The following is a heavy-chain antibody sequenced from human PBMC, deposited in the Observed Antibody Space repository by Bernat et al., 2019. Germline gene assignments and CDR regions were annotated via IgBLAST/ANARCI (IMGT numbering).Heavy chain of an antibody. V-gene: IGHV3-23*01. CDR1: GFTFSSYA. CDR2: ISGSGGST. Sequence: EVQMLESGGGLVQPGGSLRLSCVASGFTFSSYAMSWVRQAPGKGLEWVSAISGSGGSTYHADSVKGRFTISRDNSKNTLYLQINSLRAEDTAVYYCARENYYYMDVWGKGTTVTVSS. CDR3: ARENYYYMDV. J-gene: IGHJ6*03.